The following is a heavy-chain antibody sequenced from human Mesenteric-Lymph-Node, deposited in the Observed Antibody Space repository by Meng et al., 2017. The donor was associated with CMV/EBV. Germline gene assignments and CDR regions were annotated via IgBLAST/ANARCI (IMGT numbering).Heavy chain of an antibody. D-gene: IGHD6-6*01. CDR3: AGVSSNSRTFDY. Sequence: GESLKISCAASGFTFNTYGMNWVRQAPGKGLEWVSYISYSSATIYYTDSVKGRFTISRDNAENTVYLQMNSLRAEDTAVYYCAGVSSNSRTFDYWGQGTLVTVSS. CDR1: GFTFNTYG. J-gene: IGHJ4*02. CDR2: ISYSSATI. V-gene: IGHV3-48*04.